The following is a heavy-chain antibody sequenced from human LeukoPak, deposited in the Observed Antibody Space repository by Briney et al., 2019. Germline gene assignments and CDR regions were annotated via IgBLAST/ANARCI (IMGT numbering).Heavy chain of an antibody. CDR1: GGTFSSYA. Sequence: ASVKVSCKASGGTFSSYAISWVRQAPGQGLEWMGWINPNSGGTNYAQKFQGRVTMTRDTSISTAYMELSRLRSDDTAVYYCAREKSFTSWDAFDIWGQGTMVTVSS. CDR3: AREKSFTSWDAFDI. CDR2: INPNSGGT. J-gene: IGHJ3*02. V-gene: IGHV1-2*02.